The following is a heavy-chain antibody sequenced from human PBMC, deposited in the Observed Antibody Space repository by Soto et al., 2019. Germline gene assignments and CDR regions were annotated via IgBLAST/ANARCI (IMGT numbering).Heavy chain of an antibody. CDR3: ARDKTPGIAAAGTLGFDY. CDR1: GYTFTSYG. J-gene: IGHJ4*02. V-gene: IGHV1-18*01. CDR2: ISAYNGNT. D-gene: IGHD6-13*01. Sequence: QVQLVQSGAEVKKPGASVKVSCKASGYTFTSYGISWVRQAPGQGLEWMGGISAYNGNTNYAQKLQGRVTMTTDTSTSTAYMELRSLRSDDTAVYYCARDKTPGIAAAGTLGFDYWGQGTLVTVSS.